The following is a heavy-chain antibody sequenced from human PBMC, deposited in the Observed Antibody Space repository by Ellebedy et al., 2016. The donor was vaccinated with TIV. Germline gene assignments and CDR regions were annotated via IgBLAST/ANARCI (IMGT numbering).Heavy chain of an antibody. CDR3: ATTDYGDYVTFDY. Sequence: PGGSLRLSCAASGFTFSSYAMHRVRQAPGKGLEWVAVISYDGSNKYYADSVKGRFTISRDNSKNTLYLQMNSLRDEDTAVYYCATTDYGDYVTFDYWGQGTLVTVSS. J-gene: IGHJ4*02. V-gene: IGHV3-30*07. CDR2: ISYDGSNK. D-gene: IGHD4-17*01. CDR1: GFTFSSYA.